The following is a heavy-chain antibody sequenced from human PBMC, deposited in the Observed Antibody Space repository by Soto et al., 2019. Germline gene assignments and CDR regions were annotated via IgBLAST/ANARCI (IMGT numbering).Heavy chain of an antibody. D-gene: IGHD2-21*01. J-gene: IGHJ4*02. CDR1: GLTVSNYS. Sequence: EVKLVESGGGLVKPGGSQRLSCVASGLTVSNYSMNWIRQAPGKGLEWVSSISRSSSHMFYADSVRGRFTISRDNAKNSLYLQMNSLRAEDTAVYYCANHDYGGNRVWGQGTLVTVSS. V-gene: IGHV3-21*01. CDR3: ANHDYGGNRV. CDR2: ISRSSSHM.